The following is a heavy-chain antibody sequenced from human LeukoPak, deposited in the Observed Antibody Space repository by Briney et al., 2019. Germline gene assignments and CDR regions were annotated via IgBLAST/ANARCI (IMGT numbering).Heavy chain of an antibody. Sequence: SETLSLTCTVSGGSVSSGSYYWSWIRQPAGKGLEWIGRIYPSGSTIYPSGTTHYNPSLKSRVTISVDTSKNQFSLKVDSVTAADAAVYYCARCSGWNYYFDYWGQGTLVTVSS. CDR3: ARCSGWNYYFDY. J-gene: IGHJ4*02. D-gene: IGHD6-19*01. V-gene: IGHV4-61*02. CDR1: GGSVSSGSYY. CDR2: IYPSGSTIYPSGTT.